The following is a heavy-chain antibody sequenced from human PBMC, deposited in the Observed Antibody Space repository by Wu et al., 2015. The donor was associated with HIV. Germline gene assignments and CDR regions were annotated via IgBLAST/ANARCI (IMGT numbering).Heavy chain of an antibody. J-gene: IGHJ3*02. CDR1: GYTFTGYY. V-gene: IGHV1-2*02. Sequence: QVQLVQSGAEVKKPGASVKVSCKASGYTFTGYYMHWVRQAPGQGLEWMGWINPNSGGTNYAQKFQGRVTMTRDTSISTAYMELSRLRSDDTAVYYCARGRYMLVRGPSSDAFDIWGQGTMVTVSS. CDR2: INPNSGGT. D-gene: IGHD3-10*01. CDR3: ARGRYMLVRGPSSDAFDI.